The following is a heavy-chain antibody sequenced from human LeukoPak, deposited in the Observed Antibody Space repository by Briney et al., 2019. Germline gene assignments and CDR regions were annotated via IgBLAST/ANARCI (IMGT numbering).Heavy chain of an antibody. Sequence: SETLSLTCTVSGYSISSGYYWGWIRQPPGKGLEWIGSIYHSGSTYYNPSLKSRVTISVDTSKNQFSLKLSSVTAADTAVYYCARLGDSSGYYYGYFDYWGQGTLVTVSS. J-gene: IGHJ4*02. CDR3: ARLGDSSGYYYGYFDY. V-gene: IGHV4-38-2*02. CDR1: GYSISSGYY. D-gene: IGHD3-22*01. CDR2: IYHSGST.